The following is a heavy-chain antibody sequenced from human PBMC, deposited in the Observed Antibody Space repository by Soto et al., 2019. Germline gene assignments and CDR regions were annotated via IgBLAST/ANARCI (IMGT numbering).Heavy chain of an antibody. CDR2: VGGNSGTT. Sequence: GGSLRLSCGASGITFSSYAMSWVRQAPGKGLEWVSGVGGNSGTTYYADSVKGRFSISRDNSENTLYLQMNSLRAEDTAVYYCAKNVNNWFDPWGQGTLVTVSS. J-gene: IGHJ5*02. V-gene: IGHV3-23*01. CDR3: AKNVNNWFDP. CDR1: GITFSSYA.